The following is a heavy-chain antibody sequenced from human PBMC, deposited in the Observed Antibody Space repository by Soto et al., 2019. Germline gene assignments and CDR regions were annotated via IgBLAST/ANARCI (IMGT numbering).Heavy chain of an antibody. CDR3: AKGMWPYSSPSYSMDV. J-gene: IGHJ6*02. CDR1: GFTFSSYG. Sequence: QVQLVESGGGVVQPGRSLRLSCAASGFTFSSYGMHWVRQAPGKGLEWVAVISYDGSNKYYADSVKGRFTISRDNSKNTLYLQMNSLRAEDTAVYYCAKGMWPYSSPSYSMDVWGQGTTVTVSS. CDR2: ISYDGSNK. V-gene: IGHV3-30*18. D-gene: IGHD6-13*01.